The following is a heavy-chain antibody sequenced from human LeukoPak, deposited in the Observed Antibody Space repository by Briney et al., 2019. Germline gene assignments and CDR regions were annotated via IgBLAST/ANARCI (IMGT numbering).Heavy chain of an antibody. V-gene: IGHV4-39*01. CDR3: AGMRATGTSRGYVDV. Sequence: SETLSLICSVSGGSINTASYYWGWIRQPPGKGLELIGNFYYSGSIYYNSSLQSRVTISVDTSKNQFSLKLTSATATDTSVYYCAGMRATGTSRGYVDVWGKGTTVTVSS. J-gene: IGHJ6*03. D-gene: IGHD1-1*01. CDR2: FYYSGSI. CDR1: GGSINTASYY.